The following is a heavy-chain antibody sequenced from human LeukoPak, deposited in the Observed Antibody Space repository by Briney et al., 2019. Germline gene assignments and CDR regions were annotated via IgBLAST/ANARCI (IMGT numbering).Heavy chain of an antibody. CDR3: ARVGSWVALPFDI. D-gene: IGHD2-15*01. J-gene: IGHJ3*02. V-gene: IGHV4-59*01. Sequence: PSETLSLTCTVSGGSISSYYWSWIRQPPGKGLEWIGYIYYSGSTNYNPSLKSRVTISVDTSKNQFSLKLSSVTAADTAVYYCARVGSWVALPFDIWGQGTMVTVSS. CDR2: IYYSGST. CDR1: GGSISSYY.